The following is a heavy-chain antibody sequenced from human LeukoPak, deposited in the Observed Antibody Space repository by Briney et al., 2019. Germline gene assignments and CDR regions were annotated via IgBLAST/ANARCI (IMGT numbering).Heavy chain of an antibody. J-gene: IGHJ4*02. V-gene: IGHV3-30-3*01. Sequence: PGGSLRLSCAASGFTFSSYAMHWVRQAPGKGLEWVAVISYDGSNKYYADSVKGRFTISRDNSKNTLYLQMNSLRAEDTAVYYCARRGHPRDYYDSSGYYPFDYWGQGTLVTVSS. CDR2: ISYDGSNK. CDR1: GFTFSSYA. CDR3: ARRGHPRDYYDSSGYYPFDY. D-gene: IGHD3-22*01.